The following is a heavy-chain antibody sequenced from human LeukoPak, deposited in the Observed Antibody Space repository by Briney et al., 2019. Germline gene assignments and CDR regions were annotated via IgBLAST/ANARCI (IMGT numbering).Heavy chain of an antibody. J-gene: IGHJ4*02. CDR3: ARHGGYCSSTSCYDY. D-gene: IGHD2-2*01. CDR2: IYPGDSDT. V-gene: IGHV5-51*01. Sequence: GESLKISCKGSGYSFTDYWIGWVRQMPGKGLEWMGIIYPGDSDTRYSPSFQGQVTISADKSISTAYLQWSSLKASDTAMYYCARHGGYCSSTSCYDYWGQGTLVTVSS. CDR1: GYSFTDYW.